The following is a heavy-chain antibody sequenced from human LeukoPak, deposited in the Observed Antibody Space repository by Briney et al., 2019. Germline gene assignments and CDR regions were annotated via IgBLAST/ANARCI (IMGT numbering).Heavy chain of an antibody. Sequence: SETLSLTCTVSGGSINYYFWSWIRQPPGKGLEWIGYIYYSGGTDDNPSLKSRVTISVDTSKTQLSLQLRSVPAADTAVYYCARHEKNGDYYDNWGQGTLVTVSS. CDR3: ARHEKNGDYYDN. J-gene: IGHJ4*02. V-gene: IGHV4-59*08. D-gene: IGHD3-22*01. CDR1: GGSINYYF. CDR2: IYYSGGT.